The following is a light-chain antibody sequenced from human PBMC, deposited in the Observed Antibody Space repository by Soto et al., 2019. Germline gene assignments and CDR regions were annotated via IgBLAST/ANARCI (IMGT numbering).Light chain of an antibody. J-gene: IGLJ2*01. CDR3: SSDTSSTVV. CDR1: SSDVGGYNY. V-gene: IGLV2-14*01. CDR2: DVS. Sequence: QSALTQPASVSGSPGRSITISCTGTSSDVGGYNYVSWYQQHPGKAPKLMIYDVSNRPSGVSNRFSGSKSGNTASLTISGLQAEDEADYYCSSDTSSTVVFGGGTKLTVL.